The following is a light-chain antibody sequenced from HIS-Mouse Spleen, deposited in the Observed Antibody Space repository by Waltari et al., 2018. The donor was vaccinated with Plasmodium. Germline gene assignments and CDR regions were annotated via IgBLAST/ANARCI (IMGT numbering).Light chain of an antibody. Sequence: DIQLTQSPSFLSASVGDRVTITCRASQGISSYLAWYQQKPGKAPKLLIYAASTLQSGVPSSFSGSGSGTDFTLTISSLQPEDFATYYCQQLNSYPLTFGGGTKVEIK. CDR1: QGISSY. CDR3: QQLNSYPLT. V-gene: IGKV1-9*01. J-gene: IGKJ4*01. CDR2: AAS.